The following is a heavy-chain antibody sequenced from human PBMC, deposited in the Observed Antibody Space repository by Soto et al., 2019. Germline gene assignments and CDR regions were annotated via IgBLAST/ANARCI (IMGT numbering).Heavy chain of an antibody. Sequence: SETLSLTCTVSGGSISSGDYYWSWIRQPPGKGLEWIGYIYYSGSTYYNPSLKSRVTISVDTSKNQFSLKLSSVTAEDTAVYYCARDLWFGESFRYYFDYWAQGTLVTVSS. CDR2: IYYSGST. J-gene: IGHJ4*02. CDR1: GGSISSGDYY. V-gene: IGHV4-30-4*01. D-gene: IGHD3-10*01. CDR3: ARDLWFGESFRYYFDY.